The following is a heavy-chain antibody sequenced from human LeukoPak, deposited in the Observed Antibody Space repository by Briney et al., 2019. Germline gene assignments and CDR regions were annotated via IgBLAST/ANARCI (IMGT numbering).Heavy chain of an antibody. CDR1: GFTFSSYG. Sequence: GGSLRLSCAASGFTFSSYGMSWVRQAPGKGLEWVSSIDYDGGSGHYADSVKGRFTISRDNSNNTLFLHLYSLRGEDTAVYYCAKEYGYTYGEFDYWGQGTLVTVSS. CDR3: AKEYGYTYGEFDY. CDR2: IDYDGGSG. J-gene: IGHJ4*02. D-gene: IGHD5-18*01. V-gene: IGHV3-23*01.